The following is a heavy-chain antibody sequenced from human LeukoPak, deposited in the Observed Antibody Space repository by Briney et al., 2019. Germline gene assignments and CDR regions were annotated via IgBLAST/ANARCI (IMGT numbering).Heavy chain of an antibody. CDR2: ISSSGSTI. V-gene: IGHV3-48*03. Sequence: GGSLRLSCAASGFTFSSYEMNWVRQAPGKGLEWVSYISSSGSTIYYADSVKGRFTISRDNSKNTLYLQMNSLRAEDTALYYCAKQGCSSGTSCYPYFLDYWGQGTLVTVSS. CDR3: AKQGCSSGTSCYPYFLDY. J-gene: IGHJ4*02. D-gene: IGHD2-2*01. CDR1: GFTFSSYE.